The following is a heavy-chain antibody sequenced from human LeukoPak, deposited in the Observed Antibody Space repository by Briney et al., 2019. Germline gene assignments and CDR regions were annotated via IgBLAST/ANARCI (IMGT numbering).Heavy chain of an antibody. V-gene: IGHV4-59*11. CDR2: ISYSGST. CDR3: ARDGPTRFTYYYYYMDV. D-gene: IGHD3-10*01. CDR1: GGSISSHY. Sequence: SETLSLTCTVSGGSISSHYWSWIRQPPGKGLEWIGYISYSGSTNYNPSLKSRVTISADTSKNQFSLKRSSVTAADTAVYYCARDGPTRFTYYYYYMDVWGKGTTVTVSS. J-gene: IGHJ6*03.